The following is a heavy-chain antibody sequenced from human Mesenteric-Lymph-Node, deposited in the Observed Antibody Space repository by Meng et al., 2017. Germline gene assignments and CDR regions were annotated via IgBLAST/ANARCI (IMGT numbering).Heavy chain of an antibody. CDR2: IMQDGRET. Sequence: GESLKISCAASGFSVSSNYMSWVRQAPGKGPEWVADIMQDGRETYSVGSVMGRFTISTDNAKNSLYLQMNSLRADDTAVYYCARDGGHGGELDYWGQGTRVTVSS. CDR1: GFSVSSNY. J-gene: IGHJ4*02. V-gene: IGHV3-7*01. D-gene: IGHD2-15*01. CDR3: ARDGGHGGELDY.